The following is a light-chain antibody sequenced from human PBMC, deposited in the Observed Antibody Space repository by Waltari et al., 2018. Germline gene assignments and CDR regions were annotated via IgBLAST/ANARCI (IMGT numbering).Light chain of an antibody. Sequence: QSALTPPAPVSGSPGQSITISCTGTSSDVGGYNSVSWSQQHPGKAPKLMIYEVSNRPSGVSNRFSGSKSGNTASLTISGLQAEDEADYYCSSYTSSSTFPFVFGTGTKVTVL. V-gene: IGLV2-14*01. CDR3: SSYTSSSTFPFV. J-gene: IGLJ1*01. CDR1: SSDVGGYNS. CDR2: EVS.